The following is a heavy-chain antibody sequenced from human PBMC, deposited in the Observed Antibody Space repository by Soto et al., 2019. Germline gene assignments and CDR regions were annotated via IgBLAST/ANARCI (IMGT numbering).Heavy chain of an antibody. J-gene: IGHJ6*02. V-gene: IGHV4-59*01. Sequence: SSETLSLTCTVSGGSISSYYWSWIRQPPGKGLEWIGYIYYSGSTNYNPSLKSRVTISVDTSKNQFSLKLSSVTAADTAVYYCARAEVVPAAILYYGMDLGGQGNTVTVSS. CDR1: GGSISSYY. CDR3: ARAEVVPAAILYYGMDL. CDR2: IYYSGST. D-gene: IGHD2-2*02.